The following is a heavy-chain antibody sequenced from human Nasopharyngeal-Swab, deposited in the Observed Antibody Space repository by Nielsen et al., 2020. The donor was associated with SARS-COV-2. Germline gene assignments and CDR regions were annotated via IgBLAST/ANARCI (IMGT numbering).Heavy chain of an antibody. D-gene: IGHD6-19*01. Sequence: GGSLRLSCAASGFTFSSYGMHWVRQAPGKGLEWVAVIWYDGSNKYYADSVKGRFTISRDNSKNTLYLQMNSLRAEDTAVYYCARDLAVAGTGDPWYNWFDPWGQGTLVTVSS. CDR3: ARDLAVAGTGDPWYNWFDP. J-gene: IGHJ5*02. CDR1: GFTFSSYG. CDR2: IWYDGSNK. V-gene: IGHV3-33*01.